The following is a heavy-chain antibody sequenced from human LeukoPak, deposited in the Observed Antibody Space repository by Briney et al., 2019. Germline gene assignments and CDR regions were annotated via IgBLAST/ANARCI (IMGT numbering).Heavy chain of an antibody. D-gene: IGHD2/OR15-2a*01. Sequence: PGGSLRLSCAASGFTFSDYILDWVRQAPGKGLEWVGRIRRGANSYTTEYAASVKGRFTISRDDSKNSLYLHMNSLKTEDTAVYHCSRDGGEGGNSAFWGQGTMVTVSS. CDR2: IRRGANSYTT. J-gene: IGHJ3*01. V-gene: IGHV3-72*01. CDR1: GFTFSDYI. CDR3: SRDGGEGGNSAF.